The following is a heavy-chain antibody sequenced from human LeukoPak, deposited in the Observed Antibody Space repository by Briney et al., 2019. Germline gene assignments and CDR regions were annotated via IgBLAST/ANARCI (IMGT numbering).Heavy chain of an antibody. Sequence: GASVKVSCKASGYTFTSYYMHWVRQAPGQGLEWMGIINPSGGSASYAQKFQGRVTMTRDMSTSTLYMDLSSLRSEDTAVYYCVREMVRGVYAYWGQGTLVTVSS. D-gene: IGHD3-10*01. J-gene: IGHJ4*02. CDR1: GYTFTSYY. V-gene: IGHV1-46*01. CDR2: INPSGGSA. CDR3: VREMVRGVYAY.